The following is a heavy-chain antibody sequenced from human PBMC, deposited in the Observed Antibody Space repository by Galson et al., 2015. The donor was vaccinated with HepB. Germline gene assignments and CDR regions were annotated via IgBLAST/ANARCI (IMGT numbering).Heavy chain of an antibody. Sequence: SVKVSCKASGYTFTSYGISWVRQAPGQGLEWMGWISAYNGNTNYAQKLQGRVTMTTDTSTSTAYMELRSLRSDDTAVYYCARDSPYYYDSRDDYYYYGMDVWGQGTTVTVSS. CDR2: ISAYNGNT. CDR1: GYTFTSYG. D-gene: IGHD3-22*01. V-gene: IGHV1-18*01. CDR3: ARDSPYYYDSRDDYYYYGMDV. J-gene: IGHJ6*02.